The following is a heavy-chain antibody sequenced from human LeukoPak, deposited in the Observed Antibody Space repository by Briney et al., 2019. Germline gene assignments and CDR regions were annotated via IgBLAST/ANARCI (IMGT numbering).Heavy chain of an antibody. CDR1: GDSFSSGRHY. CDR2: VNASGST. J-gene: IGHJ4*02. Sequence: SGTLSLSCRVSGDSFSSGRHYWSCIRQPAGKGLEWIVRVNASGSTTSTTYNPSLESRVSISVHTSKNQFSLKLTSVTAADTAVYFCAGEVFCSGGNCSPYERFFATWGQGTPVIVSS. CDR3: AGEVFCSGGNCSPYERFFAT. V-gene: IGHV4-61*02. D-gene: IGHD2-15*01.